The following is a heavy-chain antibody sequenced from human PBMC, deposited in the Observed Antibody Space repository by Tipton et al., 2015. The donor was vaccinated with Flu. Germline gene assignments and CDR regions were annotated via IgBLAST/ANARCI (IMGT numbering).Heavy chain of an antibody. V-gene: IGHV3-7*01. Sequence: SLRLSCAASGFTFGNYWMIWVRQAPGKGLEWVANINQDGSAKYYVDSVKGRFTISRDNAKNSLYLQMNSLRGDDSAVYYCARAVGGSGSYWGQGTLVTVSS. D-gene: IGHD3-10*01. CDR3: ARAVGGSGSY. CDR2: INQDGSAK. J-gene: IGHJ4*02. CDR1: GFTFGNYW.